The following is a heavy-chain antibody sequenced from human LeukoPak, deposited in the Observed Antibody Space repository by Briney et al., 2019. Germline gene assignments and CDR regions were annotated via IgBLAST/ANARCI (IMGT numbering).Heavy chain of an antibody. CDR3: ASRRVSLKYLSALYYYYYGMDV. CDR1: GGSFSGYY. D-gene: IGHD3-10*01. Sequence: PSETLSLTCAVYGGSFSGYYWSWLRQPPGKGLEWLGEINHSGSTNYNPSLKSRVTISVDTSKNQFSLKLSSVTAADTAVYYCASRRVSLKYLSALYYYYYGMDVWGQGTTVTVSS. V-gene: IGHV4-34*01. CDR2: INHSGST. J-gene: IGHJ6*02.